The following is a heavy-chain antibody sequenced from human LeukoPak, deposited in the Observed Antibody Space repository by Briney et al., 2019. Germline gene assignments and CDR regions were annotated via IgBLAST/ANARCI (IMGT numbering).Heavy chain of an antibody. CDR1: GFTFSNYD. CDR3: AKDLSRAVAADWFDP. J-gene: IGHJ5*02. D-gene: IGHD6-19*01. CDR2: ISDSGGST. Sequence: GGSLRLSCAASGFTFSNYDISWVRQAPGKGLEWVSSISDSGGSTYYADSVKGRFTISRDNPKNTLYLQVTNLRAADTAVYYCAKDLSRAVAADWFDPWDQGSLVTVSS. V-gene: IGHV3-23*01.